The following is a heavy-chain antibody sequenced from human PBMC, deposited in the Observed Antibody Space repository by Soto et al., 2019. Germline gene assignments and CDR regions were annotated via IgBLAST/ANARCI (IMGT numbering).Heavy chain of an antibody. CDR1: AGSISSYY. Sequence: QVQLQESGPGLVKASETLSLTCTVSAGSISSYYWGWIRQSPGKGLEWIGYIYNSGSTNYNPSLKSRLTMSVDTSKNQFSLKLSSVTAADTAVYYCASIIRTLAWDGVDVWGQGTRVTV. D-gene: IGHD3-10*01. CDR3: ASIIRTLAWDGVDV. J-gene: IGHJ6*02. V-gene: IGHV4-59*01. CDR2: IYNSGST.